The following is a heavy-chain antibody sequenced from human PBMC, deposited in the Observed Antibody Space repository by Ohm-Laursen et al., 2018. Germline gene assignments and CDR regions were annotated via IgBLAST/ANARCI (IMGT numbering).Heavy chain of an antibody. Sequence: SETLSLTWTVYDWSFSGYYWSWIRQPPGKGLEWIGEINHSGSTKYNPSLKSRVTISVDTSKNQFSLKVSSVTAADTAVYYCARGGRGYYFDYWGQGTLVTVSS. CDR2: INHSGST. V-gene: IGHV4-34*01. D-gene: IGHD1-14*01. J-gene: IGHJ4*02. CDR1: DWSFSGYY. CDR3: ARGGRGYYFDY.